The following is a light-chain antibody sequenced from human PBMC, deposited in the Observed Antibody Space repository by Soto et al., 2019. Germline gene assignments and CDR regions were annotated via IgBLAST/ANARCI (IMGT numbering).Light chain of an antibody. CDR3: QQRSNWPIT. V-gene: IGKV3-11*01. CDR1: QSVSNS. J-gene: IGKJ5*01. Sequence: EIVLTQSPATLSLSPGERARLSCRASQSVSNSLAWYQQKFGQAPKLLIYDASNRASGIPARFSGSGSGTDFTLTISSLEPEDFAVYYCQQRSNWPITFGQGTRLEIK. CDR2: DAS.